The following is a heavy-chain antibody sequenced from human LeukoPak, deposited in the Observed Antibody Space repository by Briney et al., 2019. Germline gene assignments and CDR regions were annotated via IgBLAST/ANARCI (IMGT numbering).Heavy chain of an antibody. V-gene: IGHV3-66*01. CDR3: ARDGSGYYYAFDI. CDR2: IYTGGTT. Sequence: PGGTLRLSCAASGFTFSSYGMSWVRQAPGKGLEWVSVIYTGGTTYYADSVKGRFTISRDDSKNMLYLEVNSLRAEDTAVYFCARDGSGYYYAFDIWSQGTMVTVSS. J-gene: IGHJ3*02. D-gene: IGHD3-22*01. CDR1: GFTFSSYG.